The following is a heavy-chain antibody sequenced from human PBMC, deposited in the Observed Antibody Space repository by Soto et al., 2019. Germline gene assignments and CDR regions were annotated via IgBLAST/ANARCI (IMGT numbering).Heavy chain of an antibody. D-gene: IGHD5-12*01. CDR1: GGSISSSNW. J-gene: IGHJ5*02. CDR3: ARAGTGGYSGSDLARTYWFDP. Sequence: QVQLQESGPGLVKPSGTLSLTCAVSGGSISSSNWWSWFRQPPGKGLQWIGEIYHSGSTNYNPSLKRRVNISVAKAKNQFSLKLSAVTAADTAVYYCARAGTGGYSGSDLARTYWFDPWGQGTLVTVSS. V-gene: IGHV4-4*02. CDR2: IYHSGST.